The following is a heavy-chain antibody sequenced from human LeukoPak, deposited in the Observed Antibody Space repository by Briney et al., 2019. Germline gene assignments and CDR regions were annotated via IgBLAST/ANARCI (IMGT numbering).Heavy chain of an antibody. Sequence: GGSLRLTCVASGFTFSTYWMNWVRQAPGKGLERVGTISPDGSDKYYVDSVKGRFTISRDNAKASLYLQINSLRADDTALYFCARGIVVVVGASDHFDYWGQGTLITVSS. J-gene: IGHJ4*02. D-gene: IGHD2-15*01. CDR3: ARGIVVVVGASDHFDY. CDR1: GFTFSTYW. CDR2: ISPDGSDK. V-gene: IGHV3-7*01.